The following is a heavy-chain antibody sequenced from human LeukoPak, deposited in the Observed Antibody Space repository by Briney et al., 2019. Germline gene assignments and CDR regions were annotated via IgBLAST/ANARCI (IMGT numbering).Heavy chain of an antibody. J-gene: IGHJ4*02. CDR1: GYTFTDYY. Sequence: ASVKVSCKASGYTFTDYYMQWVRQAPGQGLEWMGWINPNSGGTNYAQKFQGRVTMTRDTSSRTAYMELTRLSSDDTAVYYCARDYRGDYGDYADYWGQGTLVTVSS. CDR3: ARDYRGDYGDYADY. CDR2: INPNSGGT. D-gene: IGHD4-17*01. V-gene: IGHV1-2*02.